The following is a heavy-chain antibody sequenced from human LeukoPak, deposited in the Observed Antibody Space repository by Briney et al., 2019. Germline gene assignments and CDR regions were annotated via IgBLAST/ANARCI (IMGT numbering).Heavy chain of an antibody. Sequence: PGGSLRLSCEASGFTFSSYWMHWVRQVPGEGLVWVSRINSDGSSTTYADPVKGRFTISRDNAKNTLNLQMNSLRVEDTAVYYCAREGRVTGYDFDYWGQGTLVTVSS. CDR2: INSDGSST. J-gene: IGHJ4*02. D-gene: IGHD5-12*01. CDR3: AREGRVTGYDFDY. CDR1: GFTFSSYW. V-gene: IGHV3-74*03.